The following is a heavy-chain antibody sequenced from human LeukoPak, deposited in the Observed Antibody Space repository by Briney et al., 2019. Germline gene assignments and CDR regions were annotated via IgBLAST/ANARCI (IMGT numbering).Heavy chain of an antibody. V-gene: IGHV4-30-4*08. Sequence: SETLSLTCTVSGASIGSGDCYWSWIRQPPGEGLEWIGYIYYTGSTFYNPSLRSRVTISIDTSKNQFSLHLSSVTAADTAVYYCARHGGVAAFDYWGQGTLVTVSS. CDR3: ARHGGVAAFDY. CDR2: IYYTGST. CDR1: GASIGSGDCY. D-gene: IGHD6-19*01. J-gene: IGHJ4*02.